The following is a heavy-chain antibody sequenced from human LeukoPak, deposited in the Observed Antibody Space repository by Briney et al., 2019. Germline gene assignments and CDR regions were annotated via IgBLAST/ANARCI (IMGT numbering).Heavy chain of an antibody. CDR3: ARAPGRGRAFFDY. Sequence: PSETLSLTCAVYGGSSSGYYWSWIRQPPGKGLEWIGEINHSGSTNYNPSLKSRVTISVDTSKNQFSLKLSSVTAADTAVYYCARAPGRGRAFFDYWGQGTLVTVSS. D-gene: IGHD1-26*01. CDR2: INHSGST. CDR1: GGSSSGYY. J-gene: IGHJ4*02. V-gene: IGHV4-34*01.